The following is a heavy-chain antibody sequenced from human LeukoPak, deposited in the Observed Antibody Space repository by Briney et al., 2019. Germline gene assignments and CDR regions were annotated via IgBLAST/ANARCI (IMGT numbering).Heavy chain of an antibody. CDR1: GFTFSSYS. CDR3: ARDFGGSWAMYYFDY. Sequence: GGSLRLSCAASGFTFSSYSMNWVRQAPGKGLEWVSYISSSSSTIYYADSVKGRFTISRDNAKNSLYLQMNSLRDEDTAVYYCARDFGGSWAMYYFDYWGQGTLVTVSS. J-gene: IGHJ4*02. D-gene: IGHD6-13*01. CDR2: ISSSSSTI. V-gene: IGHV3-48*02.